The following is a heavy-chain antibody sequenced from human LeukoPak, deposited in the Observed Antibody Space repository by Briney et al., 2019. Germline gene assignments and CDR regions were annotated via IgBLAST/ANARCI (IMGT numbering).Heavy chain of an antibody. D-gene: IGHD3-22*01. J-gene: IGHJ6*02. CDR2: IRYDGNNE. CDR1: GFTFSDCG. Sequence: GGSLRLSCAASGFTFSDCGMHWVRQAPGKGLEWVAFIRYDGNNEYYADSVKGRFTISRDNSKNTLHLQMNSLRAEDTAVYYCARTLVVVMYYGMDVWGQGTTVTVSS. V-gene: IGHV3-30*02. CDR3: ARTLVVVMYYGMDV.